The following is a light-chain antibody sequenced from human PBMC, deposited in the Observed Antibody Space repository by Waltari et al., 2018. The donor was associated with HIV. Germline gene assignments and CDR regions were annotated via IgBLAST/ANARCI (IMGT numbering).Light chain of an antibody. V-gene: IGLV3-21*04. CDR1: NIGSKS. Sequence: SYVLTQPPSVSVAPGKTARITCEGNNIGSKSVHWYQQKPGQAPVLVISYDSARPSGIPERFSGSNSGNTATLTISRVEAGDEADYYCQVWDTYTDHRVFGGGTKLSVL. J-gene: IGLJ3*02. CDR3: QVWDTYTDHRV. CDR2: YDS.